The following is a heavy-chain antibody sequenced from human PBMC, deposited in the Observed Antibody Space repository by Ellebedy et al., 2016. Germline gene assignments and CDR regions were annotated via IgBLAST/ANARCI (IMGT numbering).Heavy chain of an antibody. D-gene: IGHD2/OR15-2a*01. CDR2: IYYSGST. CDR3: AREANTLGMDV. Sequence: SETLSLTCTVSGGSISSYYWSWIRQPPGKGLEWIGYIYYSGSTNYNPSLKSRVTISVDTSKNQFSLKLSSVTAADTAVYYCAREANTLGMDVWGQGTTVTVSS. V-gene: IGHV4-59*01. J-gene: IGHJ6*02. CDR1: GGSISSYY.